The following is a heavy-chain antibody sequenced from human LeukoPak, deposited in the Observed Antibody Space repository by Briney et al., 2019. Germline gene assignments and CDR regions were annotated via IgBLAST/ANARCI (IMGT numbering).Heavy chain of an antibody. CDR3: AKVVVRGVIPHYFDY. Sequence: GGPLRLSCAASGFTFSSSAMSWVRQAPGKGLEWVSAISNNGGYTYYADSVQGRFTISRDNSKSTLCLQMNSLRAEDTAVYYCAKVVVRGVIPHYFDYWGQGTLVTVSS. CDR2: ISNNGGYT. D-gene: IGHD3-10*01. J-gene: IGHJ4*02. CDR1: GFTFSSSA. V-gene: IGHV3-23*01.